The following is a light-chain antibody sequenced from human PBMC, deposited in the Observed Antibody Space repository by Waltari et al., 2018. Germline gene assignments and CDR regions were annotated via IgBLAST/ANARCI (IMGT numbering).Light chain of an antibody. CDR3: AAWDDSLSGRV. V-gene: IGLV1-47*01. J-gene: IGLJ3*02. CDR2: RNN. CDR1: RSNIGSNY. Sequence: QSVLTQPPSASGTPGQRVTISCSGRRSNIGSNYVYWYQQVPGTAPKPLIYRNNQRPSGVPDRFSGSKSGTSASLAISGLRSEDEVDYYCAAWDDSLSGRVFGGGTKVTVL.